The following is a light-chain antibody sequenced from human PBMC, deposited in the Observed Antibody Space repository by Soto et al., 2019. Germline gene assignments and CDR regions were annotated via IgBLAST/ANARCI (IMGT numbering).Light chain of an antibody. CDR3: DTWDTNPQV. V-gene: IGLV4-60*03. Sequence: QLVLTQSSSASASLGSSVKLTCTLSSGHNSYIIAWHQQQTGKAPRFLMTVEGSGSYNKGSGVPDRVSASSSGADRYLTIPNLQSEDEATYSCDTWDTNPQVFGGGTKLTVL. J-gene: IGLJ2*01. CDR2: VEGSGSY. CDR1: SGHNSYI.